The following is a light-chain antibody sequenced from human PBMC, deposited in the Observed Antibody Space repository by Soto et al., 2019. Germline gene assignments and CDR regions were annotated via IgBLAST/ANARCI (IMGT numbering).Light chain of an antibody. V-gene: IGKV1-5*01. Sequence: DIQMTQSPSTLSASVGDRVTITCRASQSINAWLAWYQRKPGKAPKLLIYDVSTLDSGVPSRFSGSASGTEFTLTISSLDSDDLATYYCQQYHRYSTFGQGTRVDIK. CDR3: QQYHRYST. CDR2: DVS. CDR1: QSINAW. J-gene: IGKJ1*01.